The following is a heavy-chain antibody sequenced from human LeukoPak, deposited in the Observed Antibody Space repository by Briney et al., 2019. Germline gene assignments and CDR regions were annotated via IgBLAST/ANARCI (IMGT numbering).Heavy chain of an antibody. CDR1: GFTFSNAW. CDR2: IKSKTDGGTT. D-gene: IGHD2-2*02. CDR3: TTRRYQLLYDY. V-gene: IGHV3-15*01. J-gene: IGHJ4*02. Sequence: GGSLRLSGAASGFTFSNAWMSWVRQGPGKGLEWVGRIKSKTDGGTTDYAAPVKGRFTISRDDSKNTLYLQMNSLKTEDTAVYYCTTRRYQLLYDYWGQGTLVTVSS.